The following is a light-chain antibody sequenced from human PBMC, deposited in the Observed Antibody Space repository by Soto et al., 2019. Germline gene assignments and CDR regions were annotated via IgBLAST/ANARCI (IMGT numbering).Light chain of an antibody. V-gene: IGKV3-20*01. Sequence: VLTQTPCGVSLSRRERTTLSCRASERIYSAYLGWYQQKPGQAPRLLIYGTSSRATGIPDRFSGSGSGTDFTLTISIREPEDFAVYYCQQYGNSPITFGQGTRLEIK. CDR2: GTS. CDR3: QQYGNSPIT. CDR1: ERIYSAY. J-gene: IGKJ5*01.